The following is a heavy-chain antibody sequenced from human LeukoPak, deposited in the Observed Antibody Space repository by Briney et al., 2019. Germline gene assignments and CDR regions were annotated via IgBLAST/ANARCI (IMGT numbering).Heavy chain of an antibody. Sequence: ASVKVSCKVSGYTFTDYYMHWVQQAPGKGLEWVELVDPEDGETIYAEKFQGRVTITADTSTDTAYMELSSLRSEDTAVYYCATGVLRFLEWYYYMDVWGKGTTVTVSS. V-gene: IGHV1-69-2*01. D-gene: IGHD3-3*01. CDR2: VDPEDGET. CDR1: GYTFTDYY. J-gene: IGHJ6*03. CDR3: ATGVLRFLEWYYYMDV.